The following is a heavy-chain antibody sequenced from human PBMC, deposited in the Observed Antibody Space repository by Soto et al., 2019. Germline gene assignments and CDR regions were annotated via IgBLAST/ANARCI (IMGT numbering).Heavy chain of an antibody. CDR2: ISSRSDI. CDR1: GFTFSTYS. CDR3: AREYTAWPLAYGLDV. D-gene: IGHD2-21*02. J-gene: IGHJ6*02. Sequence: GGSLRLSCVGSGFTFSTYSINWVRQAPGKGLEWVSSISSRSDIYYADSVKGRFTISRDNAKNSVSLQMNSLRAEDTAVYYCAREYTAWPLAYGLDVWGPGPTVTVSS. V-gene: IGHV3-21*01.